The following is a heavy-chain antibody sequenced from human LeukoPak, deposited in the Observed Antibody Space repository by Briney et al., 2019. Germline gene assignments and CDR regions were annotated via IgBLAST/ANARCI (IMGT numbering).Heavy chain of an antibody. Sequence: SKTLSLTCTVYGGSFSDYYWGWIRQPPGKGLEWIGEIHPSGSTNYSPSLKSRVTISLDASKNQFSLKLSSVAAADTAVYFCARVGYSYVINDWSRTGLGAYPTKYYYLMDVWDKGTTVTVSS. D-gene: IGHD5-18*01. CDR2: IHPSGST. CDR3: ARVGYSYVINDWSRTGLGAYPTKYYYLMDV. V-gene: IGHV4-34*01. CDR1: GGSFSDYY. J-gene: IGHJ6*03.